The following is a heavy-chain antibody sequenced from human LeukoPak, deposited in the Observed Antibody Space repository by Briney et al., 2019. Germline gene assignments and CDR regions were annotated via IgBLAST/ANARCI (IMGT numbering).Heavy chain of an antibody. Sequence: VASVKVSCKASGYTFTVYYMHWVRQAPGQGIEWMGWINPNSGGTNYAQTFQGRVTMTRDTSISTAYMELSRLRSDDTAVYYCARSTEENTALDYWGQGTLVTGSS. CDR3: ARSTEENTALDY. CDR1: GYTFTVYY. J-gene: IGHJ4*02. V-gene: IGHV1-2*02. CDR2: INPNSGGT. D-gene: IGHD5-18*01.